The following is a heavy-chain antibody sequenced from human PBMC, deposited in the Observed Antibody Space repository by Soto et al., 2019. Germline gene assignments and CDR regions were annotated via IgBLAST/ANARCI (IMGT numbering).Heavy chain of an antibody. J-gene: IGHJ4*02. CDR2: IKQDGSVK. V-gene: IGHV3-7*03. Sequence: GGSLRLSCAPSGFTFSNYLMGWVRQAPGQGLEWVASIKQDGSVKHYVDSVKGRFTISRDNAEKSLHLQMNSLRAEDTAVYYCAKLRGDYTVFDYWGQGARVTVSS. CDR1: GFTFSNYL. CDR3: AKLRGDYTVFDY. D-gene: IGHD4-17*01.